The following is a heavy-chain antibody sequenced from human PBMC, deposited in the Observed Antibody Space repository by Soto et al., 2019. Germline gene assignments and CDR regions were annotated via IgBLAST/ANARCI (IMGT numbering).Heavy chain of an antibody. D-gene: IGHD6-13*01. CDR3: ASGSSQITHDAFDI. J-gene: IGHJ3*02. CDR2: ISYDGSNK. V-gene: IGHV3-30-3*01. CDR1: GFTFSSYA. Sequence: GGSLRLSCAASGFTFSSYAMHWVRQAPGKGLEWVAVISYDGSNKYYADSVKGRFTISRDNSKNTLYLQMNSLRAEDTAVYYCASGSSQITHDAFDIWGQGTMVTVSS.